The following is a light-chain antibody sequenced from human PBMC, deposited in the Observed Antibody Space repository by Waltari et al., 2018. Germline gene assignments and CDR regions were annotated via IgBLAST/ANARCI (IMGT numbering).Light chain of an antibody. CDR2: AAS. V-gene: IGKV1-39*01. Sequence: DIQLTQSPSSLSASVGERVTISCRASQFIGNYLNWYQQKPGRAPRLLIYAASSLQTGAPSRFSGGGYGTDFTLTIGSLELEDFATYYCQQSFSTPPYSFGLGTKLEIK. J-gene: IGKJ2*01. CDR3: QQSFSTPPYS. CDR1: QFIGNY.